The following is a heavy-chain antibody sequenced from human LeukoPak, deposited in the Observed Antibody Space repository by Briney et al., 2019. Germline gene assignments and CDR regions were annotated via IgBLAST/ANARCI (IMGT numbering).Heavy chain of an antibody. V-gene: IGHV3-23*01. CDR1: GSTFSSYA. D-gene: IGHD2-15*01. J-gene: IGHJ4*02. Sequence: GGSLRLSCAASGSTFSSYAMSWVRQAPGKGLEWVSAISGSGGSTYYADSVKGRFTISRDNSKNTLYLQMNSLRAEDTAVYYCAKNVGGCSGGSCYSGFDYWGQGTLVTVSS. CDR3: AKNVGGCSGGSCYSGFDY. CDR2: ISGSGGST.